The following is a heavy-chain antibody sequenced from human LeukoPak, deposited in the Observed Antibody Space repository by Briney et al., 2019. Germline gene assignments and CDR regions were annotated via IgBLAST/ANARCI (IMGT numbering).Heavy chain of an antibody. V-gene: IGHV3-23*01. CDR3: AKAAVPGSKDYFDY. CDR1: GVTFSGDT. D-gene: IGHD3-10*01. CDR2: ISGSGSST. J-gene: IGHJ4*02. Sequence: GRSLRLSPAPSGVTFSGDTTSWVRETPRKGLERGSGISGSGSSTYYAESAKGRFTIFRDNSKNTLYLQMNTLIAEDTAVYYCAKAAVPGSKDYFDYWGQGTLVTVSS.